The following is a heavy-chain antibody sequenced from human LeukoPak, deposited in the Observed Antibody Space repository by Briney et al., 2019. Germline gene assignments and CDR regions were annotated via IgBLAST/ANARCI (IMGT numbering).Heavy chain of an antibody. D-gene: IGHD2-2*01. CDR2: IYYSGST. V-gene: IGHV4-59*02. J-gene: IGHJ6*03. Sequence: SETLSLTCTVSGGSVSSDYWSWIRQPRGKGLEWIGYIYYSGSTNYNPSLKSRVTISVDTSKKQFSLKLSSVTAADTAVYYCARVVIVVVPAAIGHYYYYMDVWGKGTTVTVSS. CDR3: ARVVIVVVPAAIGHYYYYMDV. CDR1: GGSVSSDY.